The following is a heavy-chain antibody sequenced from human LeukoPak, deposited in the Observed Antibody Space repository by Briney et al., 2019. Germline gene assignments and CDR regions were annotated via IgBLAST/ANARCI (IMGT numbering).Heavy chain of an antibody. V-gene: IGHV1-46*01. CDR3: ATHDYGDPQANY. J-gene: IGHJ4*02. D-gene: IGHD4-17*01. CDR2: INPSGGST. Sequence: ASVKVSCKASGYTFTSYYMHWVRQAPGQGLEWMGIINPSGGSTSYAQKFQGRVTMTRDTSTSTVYMELSSLRSEDMAVYYCATHDYGDPQANYWGQGTLVTVSS. CDR1: GYTFTSYY.